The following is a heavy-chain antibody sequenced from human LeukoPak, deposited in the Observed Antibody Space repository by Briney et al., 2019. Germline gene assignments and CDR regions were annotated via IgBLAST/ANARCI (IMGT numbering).Heavy chain of an antibody. CDR2: IYYSGST. V-gene: IGHV4-59*01. CDR3: ARALPHYDILTGYYIGSGFDY. Sequence: SETLSLTCTVSGGSISSYYWSWIRQPPGKGLEWIGYIYYSGSTNYNPSLKSRVTISVDTSKNQFSLKLSSVTAADTAVYYCARALPHYDILTGYYIGSGFDYWGQGTLVTVSS. J-gene: IGHJ4*02. CDR1: GGSISSYY. D-gene: IGHD3-9*01.